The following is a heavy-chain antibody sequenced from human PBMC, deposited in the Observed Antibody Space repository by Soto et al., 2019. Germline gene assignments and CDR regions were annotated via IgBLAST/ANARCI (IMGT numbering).Heavy chain of an antibody. J-gene: IGHJ5*02. D-gene: IGHD6-13*01. V-gene: IGHV1-18*01. Sequence: QVQLVQSGAEVKKPGASVKVSCKASGYTFTSYGISWVRQAPGQGLEWMGWISAYNGNTNYAQKLQGRVTMTTDTXTXXDSMELRSLRSDDTAVYYWARTRGIAAAGTGWFDPWGQGTLVTVSS. CDR2: ISAYNGNT. CDR3: ARTRGIAAAGTGWFDP. CDR1: GYTFTSYG.